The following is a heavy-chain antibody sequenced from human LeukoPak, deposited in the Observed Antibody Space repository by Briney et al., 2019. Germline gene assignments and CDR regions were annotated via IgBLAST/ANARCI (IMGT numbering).Heavy chain of an antibody. CDR1: GFTLSSYS. J-gene: IGHJ3*02. D-gene: IGHD1-26*01. V-gene: IGHV3-23*01. CDR2: ISGSGGST. Sequence: GGSLRLSCAASGFTLSSYSMNWVRQAPGKGLEWVSAISGSGGSTYYADSVKGRFTISRDNSKNTLYLQMNSLRAEDTAVYYCAKEYSGSYLPLADAFDIWGQGTMVTVSS. CDR3: AKEYSGSYLPLADAFDI.